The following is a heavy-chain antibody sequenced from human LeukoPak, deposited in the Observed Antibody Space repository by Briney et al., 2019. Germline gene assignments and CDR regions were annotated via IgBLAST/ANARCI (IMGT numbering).Heavy chain of an antibody. CDR2: IRWDGGSI. CDR1: GSTFDDYA. D-gene: IGHD3-10*01. V-gene: IGHV3-9*01. Sequence: PGGSLRLSCAPAGSTFDDYAMHWVRHAPGKGLEWVSGIRWDGGSIVYADSVKGRFTISRDNAKKSLYLQMNSLRAEDTALYYCAKDYYGSGRYFDYWGQGTLVTVSS. CDR3: AKDYYGSGRYFDY. J-gene: IGHJ4*02.